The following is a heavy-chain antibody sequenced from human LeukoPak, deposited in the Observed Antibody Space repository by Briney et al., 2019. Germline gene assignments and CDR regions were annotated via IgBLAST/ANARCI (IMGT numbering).Heavy chain of an antibody. D-gene: IGHD3-3*01. Sequence: GGSLRLSCAASGFTFSSYAMSWVRQAPGKGLEWVSVIYSGGSTYYADSVKGRFTISRDNSKNTLYLQMNSLRAEDTAVYYCARGYYDFWSGYYKTDAFDIWGQGTMVTVSS. V-gene: IGHV3-53*01. J-gene: IGHJ3*02. CDR1: GFTFSSYA. CDR3: ARGYYDFWSGYYKTDAFDI. CDR2: IYSGGST.